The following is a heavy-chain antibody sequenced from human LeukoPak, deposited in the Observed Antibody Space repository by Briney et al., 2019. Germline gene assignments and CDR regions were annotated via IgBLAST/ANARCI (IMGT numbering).Heavy chain of an antibody. J-gene: IGHJ6*03. CDR2: IYPGDSDT. CDR1: GYSFTSYW. D-gene: IGHD3-3*01. V-gene: IGHV5-51*01. Sequence: PGESLKISCKGSGYSFTSYWIGWVRQMPGKGLEWMGIIYPGDSDTRYSPSFQGQVTISADKSISTAYLQWSSLKASDTAMYYCASQIPNYDFWSGYYRDRSYYYYYYMDVWGKGTTVTVSS. CDR3: ASQIPNYDFWSGYYRDRSYYYYYYMDV.